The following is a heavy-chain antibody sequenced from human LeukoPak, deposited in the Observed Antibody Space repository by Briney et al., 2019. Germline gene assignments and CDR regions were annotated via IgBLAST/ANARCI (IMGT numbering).Heavy chain of an antibody. CDR2: SRNKGRGYST. J-gene: IGHJ4*02. D-gene: IGHD3-10*01. CDR3: TRIFYYEPGSYYPDH. Sequence: GGSLSLSCAASGFTFSDHHMDWVRQAPGKGLEWIGRSRNKGRGYSTVFAASVAGRFTISRDESKNSLFLQMNSLKIEDTAVYYCTRIFYYEPGSYYPDHWGQGTLVTVSS. CDR1: GFTFSDHH. V-gene: IGHV3-72*01.